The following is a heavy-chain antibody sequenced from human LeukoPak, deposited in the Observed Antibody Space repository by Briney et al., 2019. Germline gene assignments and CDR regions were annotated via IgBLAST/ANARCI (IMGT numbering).Heavy chain of an antibody. V-gene: IGHV4-39*01. CDR1: GGSISSSSYY. J-gene: IGHJ3*02. CDR2: IYYSGST. Sequence: PSETLSLTCTVSGGSISSSSYYWGWIRQPPGKGLEWIGSIYYSGSTYYNPSLKSRVTISVDTSKNQFSLKLSSVTAADTAVYYCARLETGSSSSFPDTIAFDIWGQGTMVTVSS. CDR3: ARLETGSSSSFPDTIAFDI. D-gene: IGHD6-13*01.